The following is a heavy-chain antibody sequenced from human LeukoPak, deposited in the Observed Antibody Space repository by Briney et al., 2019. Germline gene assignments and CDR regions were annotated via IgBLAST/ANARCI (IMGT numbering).Heavy chain of an antibody. V-gene: IGHV3-30-3*01. J-gene: IGHJ4*02. CDR1: GFTFSSYA. Sequence: GGSLRLSCAASGFTFSSYAMPWVRQAPGKGLEWVAVISYDGSNKYYADSVKGRFTISRDNSKNTLYLQMNSLRAEDTAVYYCARGSLTWGQGTLVTVSS. CDR2: ISYDGSNK. CDR3: ARGSLT. D-gene: IGHD3-16*01.